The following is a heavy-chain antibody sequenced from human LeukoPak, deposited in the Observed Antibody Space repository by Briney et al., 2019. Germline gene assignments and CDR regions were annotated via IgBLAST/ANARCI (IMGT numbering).Heavy chain of an antibody. CDR3: ARDFYGGRYGVDY. Sequence: GGSLRLSCAASGFTVSANYMTWVRQAPGKGLEWVSSIYSGGSTYYSDSVKGRFTISRDNSKNTLYLQMNSLRPEDTAVYYCARDFYGGRYGVDYWGQGTLVTASS. V-gene: IGHV3-66*02. CDR2: IYSGGST. J-gene: IGHJ4*02. D-gene: IGHD1-26*01. CDR1: GFTVSANY.